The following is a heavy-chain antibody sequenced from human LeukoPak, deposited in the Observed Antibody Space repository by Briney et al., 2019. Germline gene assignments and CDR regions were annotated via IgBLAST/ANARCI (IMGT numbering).Heavy chain of an antibody. J-gene: IGHJ4*02. V-gene: IGHV3-33*01. D-gene: IGHD3-10*01. CDR2: IWSDGSNK. Sequence: GGSLRLSCAASGFTFSDYGIHWVRQAPGKGLEWVAVIWSDGSNKYYADSVKGRFTISRDNSKKTLYLHMNSLRVEDTAVYYCVRASGSFDYWGQGTLVTVSS. CDR3: VRASGSFDY. CDR1: GFTFSDYG.